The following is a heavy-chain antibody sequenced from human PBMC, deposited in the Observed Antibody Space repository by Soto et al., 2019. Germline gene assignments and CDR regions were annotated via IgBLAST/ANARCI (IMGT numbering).Heavy chain of an antibody. Sequence: GGSLRLSCAASGFTFSSYSMNWVRQAPGKGLEWVSSISSSSSYIYYADSVKGRFTISRDNAKNSLYLQMNSLRAEDTAVYYCARDSKDYGDSLSLYFDYWGQGTLVTVSS. D-gene: IGHD4-17*01. V-gene: IGHV3-21*01. CDR2: ISSSSSYI. CDR3: ARDSKDYGDSLSLYFDY. CDR1: GFTFSSYS. J-gene: IGHJ4*02.